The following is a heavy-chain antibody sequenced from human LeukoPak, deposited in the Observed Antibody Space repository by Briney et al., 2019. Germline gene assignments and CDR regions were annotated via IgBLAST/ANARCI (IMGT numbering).Heavy chain of an antibody. J-gene: IGHJ4*02. CDR3: ARTSGYSYGYGFDY. CDR2: IYSGGST. Sequence: GGSLRLSCAASGFTFSDYYMSWIRQAPGKGLEWVSVIYSGGSTYYADSVKGRFTISRDNSKNTLYLQMNSLRAEDTAVYYCARTSGYSYGYGFDYWGQGTLVTVSS. D-gene: IGHD5-18*01. CDR1: GFTFSDYY. V-gene: IGHV3-53*01.